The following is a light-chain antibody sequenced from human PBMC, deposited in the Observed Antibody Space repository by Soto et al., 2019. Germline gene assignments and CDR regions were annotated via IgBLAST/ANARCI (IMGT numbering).Light chain of an antibody. Sequence: EIVLTQSPATLSLSPGASAPLSCRASQSFSSNYLAWYQRNPGQAPRLLIYAASSRATGIPDRFSGSGSGTDFTLTISRLEPEDFAVYYCQQFGGSPRTFGRGTKVDI. V-gene: IGKV3-20*01. CDR3: QQFGGSPRT. CDR2: AAS. CDR1: QSFSSNY. J-gene: IGKJ1*01.